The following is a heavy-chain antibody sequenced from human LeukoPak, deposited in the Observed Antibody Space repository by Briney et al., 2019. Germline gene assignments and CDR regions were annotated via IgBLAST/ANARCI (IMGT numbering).Heavy chain of an antibody. Sequence: GGSLRLSCEASGFTFSNYWMHWVRQGPGKGLVWVSRINGAGSSTSYADSVKGRFTISRDNAKNTLFLQMNSLRADDTAVYYCARDYMYQADLWGQGTLATVSS. CDR1: GFTFSNYW. D-gene: IGHD2-2*01. V-gene: IGHV3-74*01. CDR3: ARDYMYQADL. J-gene: IGHJ5*02. CDR2: INGAGSST.